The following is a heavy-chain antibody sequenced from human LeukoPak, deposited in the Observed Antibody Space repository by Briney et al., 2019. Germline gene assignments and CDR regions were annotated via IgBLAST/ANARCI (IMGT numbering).Heavy chain of an antibody. CDR3: AKASPYDSSGSRVYGIDV. V-gene: IGHV3-30*18. CDR1: GFTFSSYG. J-gene: IGHJ6*02. Sequence: GGSLRLSCAASGFTFSSYGMHWVRQAPGKGLEWVAVISYDGSNKYYADSVKGRFTISRDNSKNTLYLQMNSLRAEDTAVYYCAKASPYDSSGSRVYGIDVCGQGTTVTVSS. CDR2: ISYDGSNK. D-gene: IGHD3-22*01.